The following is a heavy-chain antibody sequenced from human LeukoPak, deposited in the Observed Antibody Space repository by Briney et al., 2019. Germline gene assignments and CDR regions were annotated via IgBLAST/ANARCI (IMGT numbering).Heavy chain of an antibody. J-gene: IGHJ4*02. CDR1: GFTVSNSY. V-gene: IGHV3-66*01. D-gene: IGHD5-18*01. CDR2: IFADGGT. Sequence: GGSLRLSCAASGFTVSNSYMTWVRQAPGKGLEWVSIIFADGGTYYADSLKGRFTISRDISKNTVFPQMNSLRAEDTAVYYCARPNNYAYVHWGQGTLVTVSS. CDR3: ARPNNYAYVH.